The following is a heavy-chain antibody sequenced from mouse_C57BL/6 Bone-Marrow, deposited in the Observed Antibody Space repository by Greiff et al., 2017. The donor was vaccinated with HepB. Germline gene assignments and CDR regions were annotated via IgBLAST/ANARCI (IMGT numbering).Heavy chain of an antibody. Sequence: EVQLVESGGGLVQPGGSLKLSCAASGFTFSDYYMYWVRQTPEKRLEWVAYISNGGGSTYSPDTVKGRFTISRDNAKNTLYLQMSRLKSEDTAMYYCAREGLLRIDYWGQGTTLTVSS. V-gene: IGHV5-12*01. CDR3: AREGLLRIDY. J-gene: IGHJ2*01. D-gene: IGHD1-1*01. CDR1: GFTFSDYY. CDR2: ISNGGGST.